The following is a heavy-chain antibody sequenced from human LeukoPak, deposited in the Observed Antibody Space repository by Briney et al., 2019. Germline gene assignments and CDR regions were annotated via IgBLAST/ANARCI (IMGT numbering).Heavy chain of an antibody. V-gene: IGHV5-51*03. CDR1: GYSFTRYW. CDR3: ARRGYSYGYPWYFDY. D-gene: IGHD5-18*01. J-gene: IGHJ4*02. Sequence: GESLKISCKGSGYSFTRYWIGWVRQMPGKGLEWMGIIYPGDSDTRYSPSFQGQVTISADKSISTAYLQWSSLKASDTAMYYCARRGYSYGYPWYFDYWGQGTLVTVSS. CDR2: IYPGDSDT.